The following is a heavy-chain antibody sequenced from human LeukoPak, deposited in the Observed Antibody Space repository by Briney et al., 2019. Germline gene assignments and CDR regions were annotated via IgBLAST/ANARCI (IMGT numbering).Heavy chain of an antibody. V-gene: IGHV3-23*01. J-gene: IGHJ6*03. D-gene: IGHD2-8*01. CDR2: ISGSGGST. CDR3: AKSGYCTNGVCPLTYYYYYYMDV. CDR1: GFTFSSYA. Sequence: GGSLRLSCAASGFTFSSYAMSWVRQAPGKGLEWVSAISGSGGSTYYADSVKGRFTISRDNSKNTLYLRMNSLRAEDTAVYYCAKSGYCTNGVCPLTYYYYYYMDVWGKRTTVTVSS.